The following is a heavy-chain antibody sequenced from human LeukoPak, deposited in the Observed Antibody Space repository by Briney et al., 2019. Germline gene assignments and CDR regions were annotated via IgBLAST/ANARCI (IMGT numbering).Heavy chain of an antibody. J-gene: IGHJ4*02. CDR1: GFTFSSYT. Sequence: GRSLRLSCAASGFTFSSYTMHWVRQAPGKGLEWVTVISYDGGNKFYADSVKGRFTISRDNSKNTLHLQMSSLRAEDTAVYFCAKMGSSTWYRTGGFDYWGQGTLVTVSS. D-gene: IGHD6-13*01. CDR2: ISYDGGNK. CDR3: AKMGSSTWYRTGGFDY. V-gene: IGHV3-30-3*01.